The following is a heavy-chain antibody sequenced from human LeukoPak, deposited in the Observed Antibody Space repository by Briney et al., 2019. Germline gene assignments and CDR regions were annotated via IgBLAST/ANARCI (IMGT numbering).Heavy chain of an antibody. D-gene: IGHD4-17*01. Sequence: SETLSLTCAVSGYSISSGYYWGWIRPPPGKGLEWIGSIYYSGSTYYNPSLKSRVTISVDTSKNQFSLKLSSVTAADTAVYYCASYDYGDSDYWGQGTLVTVSS. V-gene: IGHV4-38-2*01. CDR3: ASYDYGDSDY. J-gene: IGHJ4*02. CDR2: IYYSGST. CDR1: GYSISSGYY.